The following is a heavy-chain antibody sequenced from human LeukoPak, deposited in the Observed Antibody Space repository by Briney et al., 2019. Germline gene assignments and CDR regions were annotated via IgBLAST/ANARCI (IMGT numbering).Heavy chain of an antibody. CDR2: IYHSGST. V-gene: IGHV4-30-2*01. CDR3: AGELVVVAAAPFDY. CDR1: GGSISSGGYS. D-gene: IGHD2-15*01. J-gene: IGHJ4*02. Sequence: SQTLSLTCAVSGGSISSGGYSWSWIRQPPGKGLEWIGYIYHSGSTYYNPSLKSRVTISVDTSKNPFSLKLSSVTAADTAVYYCAGELVVVAAAPFDYWGQGILVTVSS.